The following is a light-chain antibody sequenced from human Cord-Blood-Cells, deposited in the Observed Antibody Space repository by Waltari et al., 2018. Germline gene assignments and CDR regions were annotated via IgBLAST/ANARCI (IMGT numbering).Light chain of an antibody. CDR3: CSYAGSYTLV. CDR2: DVS. Sequence: QSALTQPRSVSGSPGQSVTISCTGTSSDVGGYNYVSWYQQHPGKAPQLMIYDVSKRPSGLPDRFSGSKSGNTASLTISGLQAEDEADYYCCSYAGSYTLVFGGGTKLTVL. J-gene: IGLJ3*02. V-gene: IGLV2-11*01. CDR1: SSDVGGYNY.